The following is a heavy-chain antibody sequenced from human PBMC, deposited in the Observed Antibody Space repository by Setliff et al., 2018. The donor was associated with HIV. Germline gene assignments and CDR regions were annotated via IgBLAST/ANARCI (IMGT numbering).Heavy chain of an antibody. Sequence: PSETLSLTCTVSGGSISSGSYYWGWIRQPPGKGLEWIGSIYYSGSTYYNPSLQSRVTISVDTSKNLFSLRLSSVTASGTAVYYCARQAIFGYYDSSGYLDYWGQGTLVTVSS. CDR3: ARQAIFGYYDSSGYLDY. CDR1: GGSISSGSYY. J-gene: IGHJ4*02. D-gene: IGHD3-22*01. CDR2: IYYSGST. V-gene: IGHV4-39*01.